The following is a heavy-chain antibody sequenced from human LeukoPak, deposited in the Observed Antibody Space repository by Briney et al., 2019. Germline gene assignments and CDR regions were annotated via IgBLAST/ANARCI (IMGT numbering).Heavy chain of an antibody. V-gene: IGHV4-39*02. J-gene: IGHJ3*02. CDR2: IYSSGST. Sequence: SETLSLTCNVSGVSISSSSYYWGWIRQPPGKGLEWIGSIYSSGSTYYSSSLKSRVTISIDTSKNQVSLKMSSVTAADTAVYYCARDTGIAAASVAFDIWGQGTMVTVSS. CDR1: GVSISSSSYY. CDR3: ARDTGIAAASVAFDI. D-gene: IGHD6-13*01.